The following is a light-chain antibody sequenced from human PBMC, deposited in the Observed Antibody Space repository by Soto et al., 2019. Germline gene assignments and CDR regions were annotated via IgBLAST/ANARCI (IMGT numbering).Light chain of an antibody. CDR1: QSISSW. V-gene: IGKV1-5*03. CDR2: KAS. J-gene: IGKJ4*01. CDR3: QQYNSYPLT. Sequence: DIQMTQSPSTLSASVGDRVTITCRASQSISSWLAWYQQKPGKAPKLLIYKASSLESGVPSRFSGSGSGTEFTLTLSILQPDDFATYYCQQYNSYPLTFGVGTKLEIK.